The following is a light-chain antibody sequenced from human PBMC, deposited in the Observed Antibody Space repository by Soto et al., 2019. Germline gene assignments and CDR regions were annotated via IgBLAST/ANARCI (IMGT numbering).Light chain of an antibody. J-gene: IGKJ5*01. CDR3: QQRSNWPPIT. Sequence: ETVLPRSAENRSFSRGESASITCRASQSVSSYLAWYQQKPGQAPRLLIYDASNRATGIPARFSGSGSGTDFTLTISSLEPEDFAVYYCQQRSNWPPITFGQGTRLEIK. V-gene: IGKV3-11*01. CDR2: DAS. CDR1: QSVSSY.